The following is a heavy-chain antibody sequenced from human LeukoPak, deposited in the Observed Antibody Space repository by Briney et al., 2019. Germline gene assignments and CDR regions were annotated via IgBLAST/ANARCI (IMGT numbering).Heavy chain of an antibody. Sequence: SETLSLTCAVSGGSISSGSYYWSWLRQPAGKGLEWIGRIYTCGSTNYNPSLRSRVTISVDTSKNQFSLKLNSVTAADTAVYYCARGSIAADFWGQGTLVTVSS. CDR1: GGSISSGSYY. D-gene: IGHD6-13*01. J-gene: IGHJ4*02. CDR2: IYTCGST. V-gene: IGHV4-61*02. CDR3: ARGSIAADF.